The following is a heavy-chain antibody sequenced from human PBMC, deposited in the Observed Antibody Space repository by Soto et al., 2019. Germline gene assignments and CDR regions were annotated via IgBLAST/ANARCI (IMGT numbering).Heavy chain of an antibody. CDR3: AHRNTRGYYFDY. J-gene: IGHJ4*02. CDR2: VYWNDAK. V-gene: IGHV2-5*01. Sequence: SGPTLVNPTQTLTLTCTFSGFSLSTSQVGVGWIRQPPGKALEWLAHVYWNDAKYYSLSLKTRLTITKDTSKNQVVLTMTNMDPVDTATYFCAHRNTRGYYFDYWGQGTLVTVSS. CDR1: GFSLSTSQVG.